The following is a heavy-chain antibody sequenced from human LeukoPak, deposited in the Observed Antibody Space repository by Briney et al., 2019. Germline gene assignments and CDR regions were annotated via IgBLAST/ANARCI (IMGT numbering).Heavy chain of an antibody. V-gene: IGHV4-59*01. CDR2: IYYNGNT. J-gene: IGHJ5*02. CDR1: GCSMSGYY. CDR3: ARDSTSWKNWFDP. Sequence: SETLSLTCTVSGCSMSGYYWSWIRQPPGKGREWIGYIYYNGNTNYSPSLKSRVTISIDTSKNQLSLKLSSVTAADTAVYYCARDSTSWKNWFDPWGQGILVTVSS. D-gene: IGHD2-2*01.